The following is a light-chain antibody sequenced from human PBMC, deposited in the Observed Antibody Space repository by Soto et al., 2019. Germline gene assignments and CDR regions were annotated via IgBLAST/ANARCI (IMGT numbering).Light chain of an antibody. CDR1: QSVSSNY. CDR3: QQRLNSIT. J-gene: IGKJ5*01. V-gene: IGKV3D-20*02. Sequence: EIVLTQSPGTLSLSPGERATFSCRASQSVSSNYLAWYQQKPGQAPRLLIHGASDRATGIPARFSGSGSGTDFTLTISSLGPEDFAVYYCQQRLNSITFGQGTRLEIK. CDR2: GAS.